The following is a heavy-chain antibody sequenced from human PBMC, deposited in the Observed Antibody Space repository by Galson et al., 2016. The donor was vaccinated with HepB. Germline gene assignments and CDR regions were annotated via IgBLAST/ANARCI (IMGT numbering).Heavy chain of an antibody. V-gene: IGHV3-33*01. J-gene: IGHJ5*02. D-gene: IGHD2-2*01. Sequence: SLRLSCAASGFTFSSYGMQWVRQAPGKGLEWVAVIWYDGSNKYYGDSVKGRFTISRDNSKNTLYLQMNSLRPEDTALYFCARDRDCSSSSCLVNWFDPWGQGTLVTVSS. CDR3: ARDRDCSSSSCLVNWFDP. CDR2: IWYDGSNK. CDR1: GFTFSSYG.